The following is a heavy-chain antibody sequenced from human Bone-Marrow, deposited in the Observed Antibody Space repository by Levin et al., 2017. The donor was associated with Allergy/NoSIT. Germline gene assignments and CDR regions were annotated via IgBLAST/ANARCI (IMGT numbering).Heavy chain of an antibody. V-gene: IGHV3-23*01. D-gene: IGHD2-15*01. Sequence: GGSLRLSCAIPGFTFSNFGMSWLRQAPGKGLEWVSGISGSDDSTYYADSVRGRFTISRDKSKNTLYLQMNSLRAEDTAIYHCAKDQGWYSAYWGQGTLVTVSS. CDR2: ISGSDDST. CDR1: GFTFSNFG. CDR3: AKDQGWYSAY. J-gene: IGHJ4*02.